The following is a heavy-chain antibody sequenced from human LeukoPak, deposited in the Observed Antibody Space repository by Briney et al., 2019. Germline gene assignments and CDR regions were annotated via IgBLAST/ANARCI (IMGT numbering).Heavy chain of an antibody. CDR1: GFNFSTYA. J-gene: IGHJ4*02. CDR3: AKTLRGVLKYYFDY. Sequence: PGGSLRLSCAASGFNFSTYAMHWVRQAPGKGLEWVAVISYDGSNKYYADSVKGRFTISRDNSKNTLYLQMNSLRAADTAVYYCAKTLRGVLKYYFDYWGQGTLVTVSS. CDR2: ISYDGSNK. D-gene: IGHD3-10*01. V-gene: IGHV3-30*18.